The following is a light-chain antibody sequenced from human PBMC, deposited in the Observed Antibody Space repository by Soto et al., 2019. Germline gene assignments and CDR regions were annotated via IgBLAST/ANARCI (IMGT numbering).Light chain of an antibody. V-gene: IGLV1-44*01. Sequence: QSVLTQPPSASGTPGQRVTISCSGSSSNIGSEYVVWYQHLPGTAPKLLIYNNNQRPSGVPDRFSASKSGTSASLVISGLQSEDEANYYCATWDDSLNGVVFGGGTKLTVL. CDR3: ATWDDSLNGVV. CDR1: SSNIGSEY. J-gene: IGLJ2*01. CDR2: NNN.